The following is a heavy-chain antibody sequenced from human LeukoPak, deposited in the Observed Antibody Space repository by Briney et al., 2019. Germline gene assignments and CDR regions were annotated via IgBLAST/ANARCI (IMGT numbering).Heavy chain of an antibody. CDR2: IFSGNT. J-gene: IGHJ4*02. CDR3: ARANGYGLLDY. V-gene: IGHV4-39*07. CDR1: GGSISSSSYY. D-gene: IGHD5-18*01. Sequence: PSETLSLTCTVSGGSISSSSYYWGWIRQPPGKGLEWIGSIFSGNTYYNPSLKSRVTISIDTSKNQFSLKLSSVTAADTAVYYCARANGYGLLDYWGQGTLVTVSS.